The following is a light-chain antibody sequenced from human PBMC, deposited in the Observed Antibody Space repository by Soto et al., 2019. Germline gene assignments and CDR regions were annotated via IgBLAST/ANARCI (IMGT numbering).Light chain of an antibody. CDR1: QSISTY. Sequence: DIQMTQSPSSLSASVGDRVTMTFRASQSISTYLNWYQHKPGKAPKVLIYAVSSLQSGVPSRFSGSGSGTDFTLTITSLQPEDSATYYCQHSYGTPRTFGQGTKVDIK. CDR2: AVS. V-gene: IGKV1-39*01. J-gene: IGKJ1*01. CDR3: QHSYGTPRT.